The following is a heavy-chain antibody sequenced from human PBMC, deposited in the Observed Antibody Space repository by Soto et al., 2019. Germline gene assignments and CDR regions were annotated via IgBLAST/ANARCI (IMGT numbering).Heavy chain of an antibody. D-gene: IGHD2-15*01. CDR1: GGSISSGGYY. V-gene: IGHV4-31*03. J-gene: IGHJ4*02. Sequence: SETLSLTCTVSGGSISSGGYYWSWIRQHPGKGLEWIGYIYDSGSTYYNPSLKGRVTISVSTSKNQFSLKPSAVTAADTAVYYCARALDSGGSNFDYWGQGTLVTVSS. CDR3: ARALDSGGSNFDY. CDR2: IYDSGST.